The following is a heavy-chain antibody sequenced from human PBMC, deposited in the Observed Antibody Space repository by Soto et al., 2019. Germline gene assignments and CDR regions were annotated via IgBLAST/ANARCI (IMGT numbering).Heavy chain of an antibody. CDR2: ISYDGSNK. D-gene: IGHD5-18*01. V-gene: IGHV3-30-3*01. CDR1: GFTFSSYA. J-gene: IGHJ6*02. CDR3: AREHLDTAMVPRYYYYGMDV. Sequence: GGSLRVSCAAAGFTFSSYAMHWVRQAPGKGLEWVAVISYDGSNKYYADSVKGRFTISRDNSKNTLYLQMNSLRAEDTAVYYCAREHLDTAMVPRYYYYGMDVWGQGTTVTVSS.